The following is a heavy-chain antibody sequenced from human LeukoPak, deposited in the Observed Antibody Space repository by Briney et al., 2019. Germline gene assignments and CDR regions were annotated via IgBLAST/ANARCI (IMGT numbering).Heavy chain of an antibody. J-gene: IGHJ4*02. Sequence: ASVKVSCKASGYTFTSYGISWVRQAPGQGLEWMGWISAYNGNTNHAQKLQGRVTMTTDTSTSTAYMELRSLRPDDTAVYYCARESSLTGVDYWGQGTLVTVSS. D-gene: IGHD1-20*01. CDR1: GYTFTSYG. V-gene: IGHV1-18*01. CDR3: ARESSLTGVDY. CDR2: ISAYNGNT.